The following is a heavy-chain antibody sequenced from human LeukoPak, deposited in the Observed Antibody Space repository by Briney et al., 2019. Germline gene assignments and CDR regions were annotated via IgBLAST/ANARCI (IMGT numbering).Heavy chain of an antibody. V-gene: IGHV4-59*01. CDR2: IYYSGST. Sequence: SETLSLTCTVSGGSISSYYWSWIRQPPGKGLEWIGYIYYSGSTNYNPSLKSRVTISVDTSKNQFSLKLSSVTAADTAVYYCARGYSGYDPFYYYYGMDVWGRGTTVTVSS. CDR1: GGSISSYY. D-gene: IGHD5-12*01. CDR3: ARGYSGYDPFYYYYGMDV. J-gene: IGHJ6*02.